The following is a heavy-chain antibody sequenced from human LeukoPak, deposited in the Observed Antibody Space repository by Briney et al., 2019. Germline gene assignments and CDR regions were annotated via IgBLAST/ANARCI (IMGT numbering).Heavy chain of an antibody. CDR2: ISYDGSNK. CDR1: GFTFSSYA. V-gene: IGHV3-30*04. J-gene: IGHJ3*02. CDR3: ARQWAIGAFDI. D-gene: IGHD1-26*01. Sequence: GGSLRLSCAASGFTFSSYAMHWVRQAPGKGLEWVAAISYDGSNKYYADSVKGRFTISGDNSKNTLYLQMNSLRAEDTAVYYCARQWAIGAFDIWGQGTMVTVSS.